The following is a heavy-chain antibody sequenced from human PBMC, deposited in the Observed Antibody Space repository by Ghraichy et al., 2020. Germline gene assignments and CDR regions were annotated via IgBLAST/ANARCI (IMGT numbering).Heavy chain of an antibody. V-gene: IGHV4-4*07. Sequence: SKTLSLTCTVSGGSIRGYYWTWIRQPAGKGLEWIGRMHTSGSTNYNPSLKSRLTMSVDMSKSQFFLKLSSVTAADTAIYYCARATDGVYFDYWGQGALVTVSS. J-gene: IGHJ4*02. CDR2: MHTSGST. CDR1: GGSIRGYY. D-gene: IGHD2-8*01. CDR3: ARATDGVYFDY.